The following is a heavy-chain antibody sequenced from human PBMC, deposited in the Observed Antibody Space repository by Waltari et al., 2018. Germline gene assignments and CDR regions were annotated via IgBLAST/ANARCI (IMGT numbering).Heavy chain of an antibody. CDR2: INPNSGGT. CDR3: ARYGLRGGWFDP. Sequence: QVQLVQSGAEVTKPGASAQVSCQASGYTFTGYYMHWVRQAPGQGLEWMGWINPNSGGTNYAQKFQGRVTMTRDTSISTAYMELSRLRSDDTAVYYCARYGLRGGWFDPWGQGTLVTVSS. J-gene: IGHJ5*02. D-gene: IGHD3-10*01. V-gene: IGHV1-2*02. CDR1: GYTFTGYY.